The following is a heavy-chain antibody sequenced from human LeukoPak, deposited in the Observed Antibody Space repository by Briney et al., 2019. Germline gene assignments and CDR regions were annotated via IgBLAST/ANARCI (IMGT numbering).Heavy chain of an antibody. Sequence: ASVKVSCKVSEYSVTELAIHWVRQTGEGLEWMGSFHPKDADMIYAQKFQGRVTMTQNTSTDTVYMELSNLRSEDTAIYYCTTVYYTLLPGYLNQMDVWGKGTTVTISS. CDR1: EYSVTELA. D-gene: IGHD3-9*01. J-gene: IGHJ6*04. CDR3: TTVYYTLLPGYLNQMDV. CDR2: FHPKDADM. V-gene: IGHV1-24*01.